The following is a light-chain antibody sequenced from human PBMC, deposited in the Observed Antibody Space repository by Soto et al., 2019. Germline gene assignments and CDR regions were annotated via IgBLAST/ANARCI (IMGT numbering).Light chain of an antibody. Sequence: DIQMTQSPSTLSASVGDRVTITCRASQSINNWLVWYQQKPGKAPNVLIYDASTLKSGVPSRFSGSGSGTEFTLTISSLQPDVFATYYCQRSSSYFGGGNKVEIK. CDR2: DAS. J-gene: IGKJ4*01. CDR1: QSINNW. V-gene: IGKV1-5*01. CDR3: QRSSSY.